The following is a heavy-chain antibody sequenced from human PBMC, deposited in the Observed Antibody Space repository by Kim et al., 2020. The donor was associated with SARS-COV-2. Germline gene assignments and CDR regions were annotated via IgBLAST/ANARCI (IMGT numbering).Heavy chain of an antibody. V-gene: IGHV3-66*01. D-gene: IGHD3-9*01. Sequence: YAASVKGRFTISRDNSKNTVDLQMNSLRAEDTAVYYCARLTGYSLYYFDFWGQGTQVTVSS. J-gene: IGHJ4*02. CDR3: ARLTGYSLYYFDF.